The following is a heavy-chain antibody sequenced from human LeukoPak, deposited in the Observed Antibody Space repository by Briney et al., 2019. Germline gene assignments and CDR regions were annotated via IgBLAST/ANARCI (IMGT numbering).Heavy chain of an antibody. CDR2: IRYDGSNK. Sequence: GGSLRLSCAASGFTFSSYGMHWVRQAPDKWLEWVAFIRYDGSNKYYADSVKGRFTISRDNSKNTLYLQMNSLRAEDTAVYYCAKVQGGTSYYYYYMDVWGKGTTVTISS. CDR1: GFTFSSYG. D-gene: IGHD1-26*01. J-gene: IGHJ6*03. CDR3: AKVQGGTSYYYYYMDV. V-gene: IGHV3-30*02.